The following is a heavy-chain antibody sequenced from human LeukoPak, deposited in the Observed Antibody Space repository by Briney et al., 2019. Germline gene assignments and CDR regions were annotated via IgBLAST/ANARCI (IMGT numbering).Heavy chain of an antibody. V-gene: IGHV3-23*01. Sequence: GGSLTLSCAASGFTFSSYAMSWVRQAPGKGLEYISAISSSGDDTLYADSVKGRFTISRDNFKNTLYLQMNSLRAEDTAVYYCARDPRRGLSYIAAASFWFDLWGQGTLVTVSS. CDR2: ISSSGDDT. CDR1: GFTFSSYA. D-gene: IGHD6-13*01. J-gene: IGHJ5*02. CDR3: ARDPRRGLSYIAAASFWFDL.